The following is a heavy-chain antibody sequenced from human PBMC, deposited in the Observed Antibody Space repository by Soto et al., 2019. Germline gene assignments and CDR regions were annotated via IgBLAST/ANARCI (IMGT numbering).Heavy chain of an antibody. CDR2: INHSGST. V-gene: IGHV4-34*01. CDR3: ARKKARIAAACWFDP. CDR1: GGSFSGYY. J-gene: IGHJ5*02. D-gene: IGHD6-13*01. Sequence: PSETLSLTCAVYGGSFSGYYWSWIRQPPGKGLEWIGEINHSGSTNYNPSLKSRVTISVDTSKNQFSLKLSSVTAADTAVYYCARKKARIAAACWFDPWGQGTLVTVSS.